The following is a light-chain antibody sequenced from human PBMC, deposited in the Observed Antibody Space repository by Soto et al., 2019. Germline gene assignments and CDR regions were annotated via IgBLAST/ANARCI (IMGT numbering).Light chain of an antibody. CDR3: TPFTSASTQV. V-gene: IGLV2-14*01. CDR1: SSDVGAYNY. J-gene: IGLJ2*01. CDR2: DVS. Sequence: QPVLTQPASVSGSPGQSITISCTGTSSDVGAYNYVSWYQQHPGKAPKLMIYDVSNRPSGVSNRFSGSKSGNTASLTISGLQAEDEADYYCTPFTSASTQVFGGGTKLTVL.